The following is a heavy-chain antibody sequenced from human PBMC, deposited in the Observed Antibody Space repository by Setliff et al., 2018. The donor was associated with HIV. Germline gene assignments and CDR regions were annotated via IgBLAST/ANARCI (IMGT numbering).Heavy chain of an antibody. J-gene: IGHJ4*02. D-gene: IGHD4-17*01. CDR2: LSHVGGT. V-gene: IGHV4-38-2*01. CDR3: ARQLTTLDYFDY. CDR1: GYFISSGYY. Sequence: KPSETLSLTCPVSGYFISSGYYWGWIRQPPGKGLEWIGSLSHVGGTYYNPSLKSRVTISIDTSMNQFSLRLTSVTAADTAVYYCARQLTTLDYFDYWGQGTLVTVSS.